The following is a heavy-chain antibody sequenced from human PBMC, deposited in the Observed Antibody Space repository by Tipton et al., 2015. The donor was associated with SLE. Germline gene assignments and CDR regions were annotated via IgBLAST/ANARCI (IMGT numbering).Heavy chain of an antibody. V-gene: IGHV1-18*01. D-gene: IGHD6-19*01. J-gene: IGHJ4*02. CDR3: AIALAGTLFFDY. Sequence: QVQLVQSGAEVKKPGASVKVSCKASGFTFISYGISWGRQAPGQGLQWMGWISAYNGNTNYAQNLQGRVTMTTDTSTSTAYMELRSLRSDDTAVYYCAIALAGTLFFDYWGQGTLVTVSS. CDR1: GFTFISYG. CDR2: ISAYNGNT.